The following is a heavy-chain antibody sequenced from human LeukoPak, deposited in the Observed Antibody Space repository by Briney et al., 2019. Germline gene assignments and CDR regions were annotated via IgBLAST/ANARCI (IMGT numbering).Heavy chain of an antibody. CDR3: ARDLVGATTGVFDY. CDR1: GFTFSSYW. J-gene: IGHJ4*02. D-gene: IGHD1-26*01. V-gene: IGHV3-30*02. Sequence: GGSLRLSCAASGFTFSSYWMSWVRQAPGKGLEWVAFIRYDGSNKYYADSVKGRFTISRDNAKNSLYLQMNSLRAEDTAVYYCARDLVGATTGVFDYWGQGTLVTVSS. CDR2: IRYDGSNK.